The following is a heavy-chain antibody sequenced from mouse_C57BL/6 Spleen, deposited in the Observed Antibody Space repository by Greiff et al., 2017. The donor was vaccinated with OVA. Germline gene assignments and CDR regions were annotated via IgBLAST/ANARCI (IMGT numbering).Heavy chain of an antibody. CDR2: ISYDGSN. D-gene: IGHD1-1*01. CDR1: GYSITSGYY. V-gene: IGHV3-6*01. J-gene: IGHJ2*01. CDR3: ARVSYYYGSFDY. Sequence: DVKLQESGPGLVKPSQSLSLTCSVTGYSITSGYYWNWIRQFPGNKLEWMGYISYDGSNNYNPSLKNRISITRDTSKNQFFLKLNSVTTEDTATYYCARVSYYYGSFDYWGQGTTLTVSS.